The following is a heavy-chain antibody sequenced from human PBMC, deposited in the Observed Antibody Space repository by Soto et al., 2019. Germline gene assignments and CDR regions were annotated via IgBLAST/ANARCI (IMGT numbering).Heavy chain of an antibody. CDR1: GVTFSTYG. CDR3: AKAPDFGDYIHYFDY. Sequence: GGSLRLSCEASGVTFSTYGMHWVRQAPGKGLEWVSLISHDGGGKYYADSVRGRFTISRDNSKNTLYLQMNSLRSEDTAVYYCAKAPDFGDYIHYFDYWGQGTLVTVSS. CDR2: ISHDGGGK. D-gene: IGHD4-17*01. V-gene: IGHV3-30*18. J-gene: IGHJ4*02.